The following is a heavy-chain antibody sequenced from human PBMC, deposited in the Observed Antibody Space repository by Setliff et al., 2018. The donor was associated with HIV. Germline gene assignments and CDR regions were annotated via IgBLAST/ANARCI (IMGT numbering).Heavy chain of an antibody. V-gene: IGHV3-9*01. CDR3: VKDASVSATNFYYFDV. J-gene: IGHJ6*03. Sequence: GGSLRLSCAASGFTFSNYAMNWVRQAPGKGLEWVADITWNSGSIVYADSVKGRFTISRDNAKNSLYLQMESLRPEDTALYYCVKDASVSATNFYYFDVWGKGTTVTVSS. CDR1: GFTFSNYA. CDR2: ITWNSGSI.